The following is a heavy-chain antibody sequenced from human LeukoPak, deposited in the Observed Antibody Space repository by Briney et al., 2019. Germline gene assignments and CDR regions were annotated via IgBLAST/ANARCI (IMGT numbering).Heavy chain of an antibody. CDR2: IYTTGSTTGST. V-gene: IGHV4-61*02. D-gene: IGHD6-13*01. J-gene: IGHJ6*03. CDR1: GGSISSGSYY. Sequence: SQTLSLTCTVSGGSISSGSYYWNWIRQPAGKGLEWIGRIYTTGSTTGSTTYNPSLKSRVTISVDTSKNQFSLKLSSVTAADTAVYYRARGDSSPGDMDVWGKGTTVTVSS. CDR3: ARGDSSPGDMDV.